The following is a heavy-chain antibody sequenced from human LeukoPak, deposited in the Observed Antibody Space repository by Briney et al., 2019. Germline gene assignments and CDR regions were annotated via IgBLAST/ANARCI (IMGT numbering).Heavy chain of an antibody. Sequence: GGSLRLSCAASGFTVSSNYMSWVRQAPGKGLEWVSVIYSGGSTYYADSVKGRFTISRDNSKNTLYLQMNSLRAEDTAVYYCARDGSRVVTDWFDPWGQGTLVTVSS. D-gene: IGHD4-23*01. CDR1: GFTVSSNY. J-gene: IGHJ5*02. CDR2: IYSGGST. V-gene: IGHV3-53*01. CDR3: ARDGSRVVTDWFDP.